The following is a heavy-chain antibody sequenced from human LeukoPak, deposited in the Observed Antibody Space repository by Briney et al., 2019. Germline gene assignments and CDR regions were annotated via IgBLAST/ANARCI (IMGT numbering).Heavy chain of an antibody. CDR1: GFTFSSYA. CDR3: AKDGWPFYYYGMDV. D-gene: IGHD2-15*01. V-gene: IGHV3-23*01. CDR2: ISGSGGST. Sequence: GGSLRLSCAASGFTFSSYAMTWVRQAPGRGLEWVSGISGSGGSTYYADSVKGRFTISRDNSKNTLYLQMNSLRAEDTAVYYCAKDGWPFYYYGMDVWGQGTTVTVSS. J-gene: IGHJ6*02.